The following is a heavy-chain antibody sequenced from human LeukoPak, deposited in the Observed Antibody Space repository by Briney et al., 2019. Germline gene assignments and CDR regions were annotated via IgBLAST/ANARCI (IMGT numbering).Heavy chain of an antibody. V-gene: IGHV3-23*01. CDR2: ISGSGGST. D-gene: IGHD1-7*01. CDR3: AKRRGLELLYYYYMDV. J-gene: IGHJ6*03. CDR1: GFTFSIYA. Sequence: GGSLRLSCTASGFTFSIYAMSGVRHAPGRGREGVSAISGSGGSTYYADSVKGRFTISRDNSKNTLYLQMNSLRAEDTAVYYCAKRRGLELLYYYYMDVWGKGTTVTVSS.